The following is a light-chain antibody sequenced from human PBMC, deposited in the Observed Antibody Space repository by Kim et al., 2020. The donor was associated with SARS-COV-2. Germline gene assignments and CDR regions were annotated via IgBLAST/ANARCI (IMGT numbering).Light chain of an antibody. CDR1: NLENKY. Sequence: SPGQTASITCSGHNLENKYASWYQQKPGQSPVLVIYQDDKRPSGIPERFSGSNTGDTATLTISGAQSMDEADYYCQAWDRTSSWVFGGGTQLTVL. CDR3: QAWDRTSSWV. CDR2: QDD. V-gene: IGLV3-1*01. J-gene: IGLJ3*02.